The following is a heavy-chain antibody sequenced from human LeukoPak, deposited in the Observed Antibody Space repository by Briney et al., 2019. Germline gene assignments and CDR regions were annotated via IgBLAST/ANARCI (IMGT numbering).Heavy chain of an antibody. V-gene: IGHV4-59*01. CDR3: ARAGYYYDSSGYYYYYYYMDV. Sequence: PSETLSLTCTVSGGSISSYYWSWIRQPPGKGLEWIGYIYYSGSTNYNPSLKSRVTILVDTSKNQFSLKLSSVTAADTAVYYCARAGYYYDSSGYYYYYYYMDVWGKGTTVTVSS. J-gene: IGHJ6*03. CDR2: IYYSGST. CDR1: GGSISSYY. D-gene: IGHD3-22*01.